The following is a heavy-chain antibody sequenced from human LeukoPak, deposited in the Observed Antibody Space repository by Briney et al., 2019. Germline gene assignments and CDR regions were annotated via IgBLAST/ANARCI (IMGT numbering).Heavy chain of an antibody. J-gene: IGHJ4*02. Sequence: GGSLRLSCAVSGITFSNYYMSWVRQAPGRGLEWVANINQVGTETFYVGSVTGRFTVSRDNARNSLYLQMSSLRAEDTAVYYCATDRGWRTSGYYLYYFEYWGQGTLVTFSS. CDR2: INQVGTET. D-gene: IGHD3-3*01. CDR1: GITFSNYY. CDR3: ATDRGWRTSGYYLYYFEY. V-gene: IGHV3-7*01.